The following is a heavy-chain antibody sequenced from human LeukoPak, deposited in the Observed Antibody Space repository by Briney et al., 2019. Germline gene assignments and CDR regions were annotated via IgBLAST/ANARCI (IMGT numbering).Heavy chain of an antibody. CDR3: ARHRLVSYYYYYYMDV. D-gene: IGHD6-19*01. CDR2: IYYSGST. CDR1: GGSISSYY. Sequence: SETLSLTCTVSGGSISSYYWSWIRQPPGKGLEWIGYIYYSGSTNYNPSLKSRVTISVDTSKNQFSLKLSSVTAADTAVYYCARHRLVSYYYYYYMDVWGKGTTVTISS. V-gene: IGHV4-59*01. J-gene: IGHJ6*03.